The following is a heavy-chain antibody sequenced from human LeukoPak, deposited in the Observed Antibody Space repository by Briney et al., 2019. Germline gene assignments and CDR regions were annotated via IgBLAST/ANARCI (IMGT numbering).Heavy chain of an antibody. CDR1: GFTFSSYA. CDR2: ISYDGSNK. D-gene: IGHD5-24*01. J-gene: IGHJ4*02. CDR3: AKALGDGLRGGFDY. V-gene: IGHV3-30-3*01. Sequence: PGGSLRLSCAASGFTFSSYAMHWVRQAPGKGLEWVAVISYDGSNKYYADSVKGRFTISRDNSKNTLYLQMNSLRAEDTALYYCAKALGDGLRGGFDYWGQGTLVTVSS.